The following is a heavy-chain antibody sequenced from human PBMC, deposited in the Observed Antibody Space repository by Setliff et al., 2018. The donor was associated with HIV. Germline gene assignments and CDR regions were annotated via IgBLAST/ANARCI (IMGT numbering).Heavy chain of an antibody. D-gene: IGHD6-19*01. CDR1: GGSISSGSYY. CDR2: IYYSGST. Sequence: PSETLSLTCIVSGGSISSGSYYWIWVRQPPGEGLEWIGNIYYSGSTYYNPSLKSRTTISVDTSQNQFSLKLTSVTAADTAVYYCASQGRSGWLWGGFVSWGQGTLVTVSS. V-gene: IGHV4-39*01. CDR3: ASQGRSGWLWGGFVS. J-gene: IGHJ4*02.